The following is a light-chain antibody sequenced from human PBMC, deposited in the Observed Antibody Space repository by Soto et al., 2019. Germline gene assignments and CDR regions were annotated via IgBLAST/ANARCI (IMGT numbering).Light chain of an antibody. CDR2: AAS. Sequence: EIVLTQSPGTLSLSPGERATLSCRASQSVCCTFITWYQQIPGQAPRLLIYAASSRASGIPDRFSGSGSGTDFTLTISRLEPEDFAVYYCQQYGNSPPTFGGGTKVEIK. CDR3: QQYGNSPPT. J-gene: IGKJ4*01. CDR1: QSVCCTF. V-gene: IGKV3-20*01.